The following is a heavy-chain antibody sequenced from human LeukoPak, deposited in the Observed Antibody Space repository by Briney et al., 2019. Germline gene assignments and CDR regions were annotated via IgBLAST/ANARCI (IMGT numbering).Heavy chain of an antibody. CDR3: TRGVAISTSGWYDTFDY. J-gene: IGHJ4*02. V-gene: IGHV3-64*02. D-gene: IGHD6-19*01. CDR2: ISTDGSRI. Sequence: GGSLRLSCAAPGFTFSNYAMYWVRQAPGKGLEYVSVISTDGSRIYYADSVKGRFTISRDNSKNTLYLQMGSLRAEDMAVYYCTRGVAISTSGWYDTFDYWGQGALVTVFS. CDR1: GFTFSNYA.